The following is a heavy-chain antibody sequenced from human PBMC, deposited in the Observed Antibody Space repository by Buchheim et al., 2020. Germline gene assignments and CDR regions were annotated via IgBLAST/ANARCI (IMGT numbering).Heavy chain of an antibody. CDR1: GYTFTYYY. J-gene: IGHJ4*02. CDR2: INPSGGGT. V-gene: IGHV1-46*01. Sequence: QVQLVQSGAEVKKPGASVKVSCEASGYTFTYYYLHWVRQAPGQGLEWMGMINPSGGGTSYPQKFQGRVTMHRETYTSQVNMELSSLSSEDTAVYFCARGLPGYSNGCVDSWGQGT. CDR3: ARGLPGYSNGCVDS. D-gene: IGHD6-19*01.